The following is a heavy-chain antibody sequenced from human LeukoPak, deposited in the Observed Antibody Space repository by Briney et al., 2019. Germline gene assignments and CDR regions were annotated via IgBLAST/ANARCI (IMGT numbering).Heavy chain of an antibody. Sequence: PGGSLRLSCAASGFTFDDYAMQWVRQAPGKGLEWVSLISGDGGSTYYADSVKGRFTISRDNSKNSLYLQMNSLRTEDTALYYCAKDIGSVLRYFDWLRNYYYYYGMDVWGQGTTVTVSS. V-gene: IGHV3-43*02. J-gene: IGHJ6*02. CDR2: ISGDGGST. D-gene: IGHD3-9*01. CDR1: GFTFDDYA. CDR3: AKDIGSVLRYFDWLRNYYYYYGMDV.